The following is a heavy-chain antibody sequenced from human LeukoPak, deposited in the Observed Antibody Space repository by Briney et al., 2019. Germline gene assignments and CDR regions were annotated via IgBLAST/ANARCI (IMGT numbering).Heavy chain of an antibody. CDR3: AKGRGRGYSYGTYNWFDP. Sequence: PGGFLRLSCAASGFTFSSYAMSWVRQAPGKGLEWVSAISGSGGSTYYADSVKGRFTISRDNSKNTLYLQMNSLRAEDTAVYYCAKGRGRGYSYGTYNWFDPWGQGTLVTVSS. D-gene: IGHD5-18*01. CDR2: ISGSGGST. CDR1: GFTFSSYA. V-gene: IGHV3-23*01. J-gene: IGHJ5*02.